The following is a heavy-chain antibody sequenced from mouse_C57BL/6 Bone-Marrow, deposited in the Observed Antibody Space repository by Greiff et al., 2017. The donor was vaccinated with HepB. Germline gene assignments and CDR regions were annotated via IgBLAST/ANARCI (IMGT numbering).Heavy chain of an antibody. CDR1: GFNIKDDY. CDR3: TTNYGSHY. Sequence: VQLQQSGAELVRPGASVKLSCTASGFNIKDDYMHWVKQRPEQGLEWIGWIDPENGDTEYASKFQGKATITADPSSNTAYLQLSSLTSEDTAVYYCTTNYGSHYWGQGTTLTVSS. CDR2: IDPENGDT. V-gene: IGHV14-4*01. D-gene: IGHD1-1*01. J-gene: IGHJ2*01.